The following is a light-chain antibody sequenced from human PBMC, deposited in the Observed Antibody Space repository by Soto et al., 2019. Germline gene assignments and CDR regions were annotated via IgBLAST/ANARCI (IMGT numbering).Light chain of an antibody. CDR3: QSYDSSSVL. J-gene: IGLJ2*01. V-gene: IGLV1-40*01. CDR1: SSNIGAGHD. Sequence: QSVLTQPPSVSGAPGQRVTISCTGSSSNIGAGHDVHWYQQLPGTAPKLLIYGNGNRPSGVPDRFSGSKSGTSASLAITGLQAEDEADYYCQSYDSSSVLFGGGTKLTVL. CDR2: GNG.